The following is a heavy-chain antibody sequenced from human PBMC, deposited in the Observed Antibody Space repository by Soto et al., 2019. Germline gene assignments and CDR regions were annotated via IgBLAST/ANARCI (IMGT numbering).Heavy chain of an antibody. V-gene: IGHV1-3*01. D-gene: IGHD6-6*01. Sequence: QVQLVQSGAEVKKPGASVKVSCKASGYTFTSYAMHWVRQAPGQRLEWMGWINAGNGNTKYSQKFQGRVTITRDTSASKGYQELRSLKAEDTAVYYCAEVQSIAAPLRYWGQGTLVTVSS. CDR1: GYTFTSYA. CDR3: AEVQSIAAPLRY. CDR2: INAGNGNT. J-gene: IGHJ4*02.